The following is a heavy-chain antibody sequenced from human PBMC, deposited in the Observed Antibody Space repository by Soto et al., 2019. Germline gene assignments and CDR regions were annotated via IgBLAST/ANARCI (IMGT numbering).Heavy chain of an antibody. J-gene: IGHJ6*03. CDR3: VRQQRSTYYYYMDV. Sequence: QVQLQESGPGLVKSSETLSLTCVVSGGSISSNSYYWGWIRQAPGRGLEWIGSMDHIEITFTNPSLDNRVTISVDVSKNQFALKLSYVTAADTAIYYCVRQQRSTYYYYMDVWAKGTMITVS. CDR2: MDHIEIT. V-gene: IGHV4-39*01. CDR1: GGSISSNSYY.